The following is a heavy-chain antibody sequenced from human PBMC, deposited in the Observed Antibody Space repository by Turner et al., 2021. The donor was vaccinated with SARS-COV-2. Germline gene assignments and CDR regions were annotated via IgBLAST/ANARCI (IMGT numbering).Heavy chain of an antibody. Sequence: QVQLVESGGGLVKPGRSLSLSCAASGFTFRYYDMSWIRQAPGKGLEWVSYISSSSSYTNYADSVKGRFTISRDNAKNSLYLQMNSLRAEDTAVYYCAGAYDYLYKWGQGTLVTVSS. J-gene: IGHJ4*02. CDR3: AGAYDYLYK. CDR2: ISSSSSYT. V-gene: IGHV3-11*06. D-gene: IGHD3-16*01. CDR1: GFTFRYYD.